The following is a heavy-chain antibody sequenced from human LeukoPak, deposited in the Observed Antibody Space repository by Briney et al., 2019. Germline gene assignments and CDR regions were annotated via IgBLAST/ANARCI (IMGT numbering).Heavy chain of an antibody. D-gene: IGHD1-26*01. Sequence: SVKVSCKASGGTFSSYAISWVRQAPGQGLEWMGRIIPIFGTANYAQKFQGRVTITADESTSTAYMELSSLRSEDTAVYYCAAQGEYLQYSGSYSSVDYWGQGTLVTVSS. CDR3: AAQGEYLQYSGSYSSVDY. J-gene: IGHJ4*02. CDR2: IIPIFGTA. CDR1: GGTFSSYA. V-gene: IGHV1-69*15.